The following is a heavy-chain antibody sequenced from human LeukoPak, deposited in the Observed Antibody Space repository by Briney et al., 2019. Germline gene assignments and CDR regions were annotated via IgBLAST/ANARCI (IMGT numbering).Heavy chain of an antibody. CDR2: IYTSGST. V-gene: IGHV4-61*02. CDR3: ASQTGDDNWFDP. J-gene: IGHJ5*02. D-gene: IGHD7-27*01. CDR1: GGSISSGSYY. Sequence: PSQTLSLTCTVSGGSISSGSYYWSWIRQPAGKGLEWIGRIYTSGSTNYNPSFKSRVTISVDTSKNQFSLKLSSVTAADTAVYYCASQTGDDNWFDPWGQGTLVTVSS.